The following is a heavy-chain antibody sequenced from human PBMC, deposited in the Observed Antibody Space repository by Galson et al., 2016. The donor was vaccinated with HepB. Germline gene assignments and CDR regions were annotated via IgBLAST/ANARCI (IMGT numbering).Heavy chain of an antibody. D-gene: IGHD3-9*01. CDR3: ARDHGLRYFDWLFSYYGMDE. J-gene: IGHJ6*02. CDR1: EYNFNTYG. CDR2: INGGNGRT. V-gene: IGHV1-3*01. Sequence: SVKVSCKASEYNFNTYGMHWVRQAPGQRLEWMGWINGGNGRTKYSQKLQGRVTITRDTSASTAYMELSSLRSEDTAVYYCARDHGLRYFDWLFSYYGMDERGQRTTVTVSS.